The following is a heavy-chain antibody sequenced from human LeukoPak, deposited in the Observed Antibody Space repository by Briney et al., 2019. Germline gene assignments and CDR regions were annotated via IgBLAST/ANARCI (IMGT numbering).Heavy chain of an antibody. CDR1: GGSISSYY. CDR3: ARTPQSGYVAYYFDY. Sequence: SETLSLTCTVSGGSISSYYWSWIRQPPGKGLGWIGYIYYSGSTNYNPSLKSRVTISLDTSKNQFSLKLSSVTAADTAVYYCARTPQSGYVAYYFDYWGQGTLVTVSS. CDR2: IYYSGST. V-gene: IGHV4-59*01. D-gene: IGHD5-12*01. J-gene: IGHJ4*02.